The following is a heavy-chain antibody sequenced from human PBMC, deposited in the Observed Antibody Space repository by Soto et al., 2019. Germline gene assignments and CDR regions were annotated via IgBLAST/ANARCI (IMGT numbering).Heavy chain of an antibody. D-gene: IGHD3-10*01. CDR3: ARDLSGVKGSIYRGSSRFAN. Sequence: EVQLVESGGALVQPGKSLRLSCAASGFIFDDHAMHWVRQVPGKGLEWVAGIAWNSGSVAYAASVKGRFTISRDNATNSLSLQMDGLRPEDAGLFCCARDLSGVKGSIYRGSSRFANGGQGTLFTVAS. J-gene: IGHJ1*01. V-gene: IGHV3-9*01. CDR1: GFIFDDHA. CDR2: IAWNSGSV.